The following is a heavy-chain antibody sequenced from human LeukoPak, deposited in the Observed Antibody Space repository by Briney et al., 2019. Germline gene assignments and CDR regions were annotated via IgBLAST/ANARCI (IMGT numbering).Heavy chain of an antibody. J-gene: IGHJ3*02. CDR2: IYPGDSDT. D-gene: IGHD6-6*01. V-gene: IGHV5-51*01. Sequence: GGSLEISWQGSGSRFTSYWIGRVRPLPGKGLEWVGIIYPGDSDTRYSPSFQGQVTISADKSISTAYLQWSSLKASDTAMYYCARRRRGSSSSRDAFDIWGQGTMVTVSS. CDR1: GSRFTSYW. CDR3: ARRRRGSSSSRDAFDI.